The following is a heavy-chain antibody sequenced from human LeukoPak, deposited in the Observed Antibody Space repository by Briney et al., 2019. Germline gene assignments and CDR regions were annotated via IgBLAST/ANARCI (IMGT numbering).Heavy chain of an antibody. CDR3: SSYYDSSGYH. Sequence: PGGSLRLSCAASGFTFNSYTMRWVRQAPGKGLEWVSSISGNGGSTYYADSVKGRFTISRDNSKNTLHLQMNSLRAVDTAVYFCSSYYDSSGYHWGQGTLVTVSS. CDR2: ISGNGGST. V-gene: IGHV3-23*01. CDR1: GFTFNSYT. J-gene: IGHJ4*02. D-gene: IGHD3-22*01.